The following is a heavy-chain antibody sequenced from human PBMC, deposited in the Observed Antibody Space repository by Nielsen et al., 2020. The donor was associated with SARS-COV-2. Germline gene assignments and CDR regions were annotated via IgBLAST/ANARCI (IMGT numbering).Heavy chain of an antibody. J-gene: IGHJ4*02. D-gene: IGHD2-21*01. CDR3: ARGSISAFESSLDY. CDR2: VNPKSGNT. CDR1: GYTFTSYY. Sequence: ASVKVSCKASGYTFTSYYMHWVRQAPGQGLEWMGRVNPKSGNTAFAQKFQGRVTMTRNTPITTAYMELSGLRSEDTAIYYCARGSISAFESSLDYWGQGTLVSVSS. V-gene: IGHV1-8*02.